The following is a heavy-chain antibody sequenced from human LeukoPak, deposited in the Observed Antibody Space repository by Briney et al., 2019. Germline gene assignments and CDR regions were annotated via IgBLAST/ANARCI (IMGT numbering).Heavy chain of an antibody. J-gene: IGHJ4*02. CDR1: GFTFSSYS. CDR2: ISSSSSYI. Sequence: GGSLRLSCAASGFTFSSYSMNWVRQAPGKGLEWVSSISSSSSYIYYADSVKGRFTISRDNAKNSLYLQMNSLRAEDTAVYYCARDLTRDGYENLYYFDYWGQGTLVTVSS. CDR3: ARDLTRDGYENLYYFDY. D-gene: IGHD5-24*01. V-gene: IGHV3-21*01.